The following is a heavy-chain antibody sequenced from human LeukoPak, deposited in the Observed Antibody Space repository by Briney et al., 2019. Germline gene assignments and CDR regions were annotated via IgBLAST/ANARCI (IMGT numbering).Heavy chain of an antibody. J-gene: IGHJ4*02. CDR1: GFTFSSYA. D-gene: IGHD4-11*01. V-gene: IGHV3-23*01. Sequence: GGSLRLSCAASGFTFSSYAMSWVRQAPGKGLEWVSAISGSGGSTYYADSVKGRFTISRDNSKNTLYLQMDSLRAEDTAVYYCARGTVTTTSHFDYWGQGTLVTVSS. CDR2: ISGSGGST. CDR3: ARGTVTTTSHFDY.